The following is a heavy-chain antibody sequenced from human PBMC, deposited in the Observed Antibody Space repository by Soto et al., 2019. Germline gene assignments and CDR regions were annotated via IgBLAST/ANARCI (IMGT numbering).Heavy chain of an antibody. V-gene: IGHV3-30*03. CDR2: ISYDGSNK. J-gene: IGHJ4*02. D-gene: IGHD3-16*02. CDR1: GFTFSSYG. Sequence: GGSLRLSCAASGFTFSSYGMHWVRQAPGKGLEWVAVISYDGSNKYYADSVKGRFTISRDNSKNTLYLQMNSLRAEDTAVYYCARGQGYWFYDYVWGSYRYPSAFDYWGQGTLVTVSS. CDR3: ARGQGYWFYDYVWGSYRYPSAFDY.